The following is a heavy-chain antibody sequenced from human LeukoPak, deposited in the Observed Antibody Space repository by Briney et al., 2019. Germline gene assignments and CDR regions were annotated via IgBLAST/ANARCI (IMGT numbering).Heavy chain of an antibody. D-gene: IGHD6-19*01. CDR3: VKSPYSSAWLHYY. J-gene: IGHJ4*02. V-gene: IGHV3-23*01. CDR1: GFTFSSYG. CDR2: ISGSGGST. Sequence: PGGSLRLSCAASGFTFSSYGMSWVRQAPGKGLEWTSAISGSGGSTYYADSVKGRFTISRDNFKNTLYLQLNSLRAEDTAVYYCVKSPYSSAWLHYYWGQGTLVTVSS.